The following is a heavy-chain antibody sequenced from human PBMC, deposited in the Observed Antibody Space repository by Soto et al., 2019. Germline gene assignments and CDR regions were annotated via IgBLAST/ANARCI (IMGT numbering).Heavy chain of an antibody. J-gene: IGHJ5*02. CDR1: GGSISSYS. CDR2: IYYSGST. Sequence: QVRWKRWGQGLLKPPKPLSLTSLVSGGSISSYSWSWIGRPQGRGLEWIGYIYYSGSTNYNPSLKSRVTISVDTSKNQFSLKVSSVTAADTAVYYCARQGPSNWFDPWGQGTLVTVSS. CDR3: ARQGPSNWFDP. V-gene: IGHV4-59*01.